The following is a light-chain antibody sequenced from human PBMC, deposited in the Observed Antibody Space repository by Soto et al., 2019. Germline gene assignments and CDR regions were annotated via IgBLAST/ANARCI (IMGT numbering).Light chain of an antibody. CDR2: AAS. CDR1: QGISGY. J-gene: IGKJ1*01. V-gene: IGKV1-8*01. CDR3: QQYYSYPWT. Sequence: AIRMTQSPSSLSASTGDRVTITCRASQGISGYLAWYQQKPGKAPKLLIYAASTLQSGVPSRFSGSGSGTDFTLTISCLQSEDFATYYCQQYYSYPWTFGQGTKWKS.